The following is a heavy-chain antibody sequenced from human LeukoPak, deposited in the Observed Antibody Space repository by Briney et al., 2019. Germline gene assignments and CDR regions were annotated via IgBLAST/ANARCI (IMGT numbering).Heavy chain of an antibody. Sequence: PSETLSLTCTVSGGSISSYYWSWIRQPPGKGLEWIGYIYYSGSTYYNPSLKSRVTISVDTSKNQFSLKLSSVTAADTAVYYCARGRAVAGTRGSVGSDYWGQGTLVTVSS. D-gene: IGHD6-19*01. CDR1: GGSISSYY. V-gene: IGHV4-59*01. J-gene: IGHJ4*02. CDR2: IYYSGST. CDR3: ARGRAVAGTRGSVGSDY.